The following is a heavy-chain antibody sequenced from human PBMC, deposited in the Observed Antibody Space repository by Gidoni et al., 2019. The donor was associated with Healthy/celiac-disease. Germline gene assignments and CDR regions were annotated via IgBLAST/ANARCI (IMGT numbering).Heavy chain of an antibody. J-gene: IGHJ5*02. CDR2: ISGSGGST. CDR1: GFPFSSYA. V-gene: IGHV3-23*04. Sequence: EVQLVESGGGLVQPGGSLRLSCAASGFPFSSYAMSWVRQAPGKGLEWVSAISGSGGSTYYADSVKGRFTISRDNSKNTLYLQMNSLRAEDTAVYYCAKDGSSIAALELGFDPWGQGTLVTVSS. CDR3: AKDGSSIAALELGFDP. D-gene: IGHD6-6*01.